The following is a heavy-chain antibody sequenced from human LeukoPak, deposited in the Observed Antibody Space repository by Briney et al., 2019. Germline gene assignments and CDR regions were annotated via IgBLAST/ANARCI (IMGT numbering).Heavy chain of an antibody. V-gene: IGHV1-46*01. CDR2: INPSGGSS. D-gene: IGHD1-26*01. J-gene: IGHJ4*02. Sequence: ASVKVSCKASGYTFTSYYMHWVRLAPGQGLEWMGIINPSGGSSSYAQKFQGRVTMTRDTSTSTVYMELSSLRSEDTAVYYCIRVGPMGDYWGQGTLVTVSS. CDR3: IRVGPMGDY. CDR1: GYTFTSYY.